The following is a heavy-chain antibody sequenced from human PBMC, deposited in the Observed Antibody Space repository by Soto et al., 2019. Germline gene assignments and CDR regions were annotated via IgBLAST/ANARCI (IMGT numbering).Heavy chain of an antibody. CDR1: GFTFSSYW. Sequence: GGSLRLSCAASGFTFSSYWMSWVRQAPGKGLEWVANINQDGNEDNLLDSVKGRFTISRDNAKNSLFLQMNSLRVDDTAVYYCARTGDGHHDFLDYWGQGALVTVSS. V-gene: IGHV3-7*01. CDR2: INQDGNED. D-gene: IGHD1-1*01. J-gene: IGHJ4*02. CDR3: ARTGDGHHDFLDY.